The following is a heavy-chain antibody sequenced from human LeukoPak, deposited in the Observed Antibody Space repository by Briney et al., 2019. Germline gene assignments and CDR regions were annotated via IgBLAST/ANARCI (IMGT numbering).Heavy chain of an antibody. CDR1: GGSISSYY. J-gene: IGHJ4*02. D-gene: IGHD5-18*01. V-gene: IGHV4-59*01. Sequence: PSETLSLTCTVSGGSISSYYWSWIRQPPGKGLEWIGYIYYSGSTNYNPSLKSRVTISVDTSKNQFSLKLSSVTAADTAVYYCARSLTIAMESLGYWGQGTLVTVSS. CDR2: IYYSGST. CDR3: ARSLTIAMESLGY.